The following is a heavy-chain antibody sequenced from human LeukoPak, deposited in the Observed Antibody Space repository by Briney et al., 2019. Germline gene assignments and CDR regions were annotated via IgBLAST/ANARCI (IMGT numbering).Heavy chain of an antibody. J-gene: IGHJ6*02. CDR3: ARQLSGTYYGMDV. D-gene: IGHD6-6*01. CDR1: GGSISSNSYY. Sequence: PSETLSLTRSVSGGSISSNSYYWGWIRQPPGQGLEWIGSVYYSGSTYYNPSLKSRVTISVDMSKNQFSLKLTSVTAADTAVYYCARQLSGTYYGMDVWGQGTTVTVSS. V-gene: IGHV4-39*07. CDR2: VYYSGST.